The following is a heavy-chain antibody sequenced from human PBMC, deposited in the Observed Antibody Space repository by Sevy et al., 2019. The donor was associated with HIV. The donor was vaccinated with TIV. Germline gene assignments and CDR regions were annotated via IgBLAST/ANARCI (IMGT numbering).Heavy chain of an antibody. Sequence: GESLKISCGASGFTFISNAMSWVRQAPGKGLEWVSAISGRADRTYYADSVRGRFTISRDNSKNMLYLQIHSLRAEDTAIYYCAKESPYCSSTSCRFYYMDVWGKGTTVTVSS. D-gene: IGHD2-2*01. J-gene: IGHJ6*03. CDR2: ISGRADRT. CDR1: GFTFISNA. CDR3: AKESPYCSSTSCRFYYMDV. V-gene: IGHV3-23*01.